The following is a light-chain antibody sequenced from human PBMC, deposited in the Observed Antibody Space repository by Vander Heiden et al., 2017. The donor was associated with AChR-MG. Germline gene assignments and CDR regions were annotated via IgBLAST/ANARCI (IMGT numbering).Light chain of an antibody. CDR2: GAS. Sequence: EIVLTQSPGTLSLSPGERATLSCRASQSVSRSYLAWYQQKPGQAPRLLIYGASSRATGIPDRFSGSGSETDFTLTISRLEPEDFAVYFCQQYGSAPLTFGPGTKVDIK. CDR3: QQYGSAPLT. V-gene: IGKV3-20*01. J-gene: IGKJ3*01. CDR1: QSVSRSY.